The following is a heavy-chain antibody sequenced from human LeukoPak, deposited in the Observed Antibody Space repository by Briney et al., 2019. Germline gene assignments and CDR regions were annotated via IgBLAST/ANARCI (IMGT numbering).Heavy chain of an antibody. V-gene: IGHV4-34*01. CDR2: ISHGGTKS. CDR1: DGSFSGFY. CDR3: AREDIGGVPPDY. Sequence: SETLSLTCAVYDGSFSGFYWSWIRQSPEKGLEWIGEISHGGTKSNYNPSFKSRVSMSVDTSENQFSLKLSSVTAADTAVYYCAREDIGGVPPDYWGQGTLVTVSS. D-gene: IGHD2-8*02. J-gene: IGHJ4*02.